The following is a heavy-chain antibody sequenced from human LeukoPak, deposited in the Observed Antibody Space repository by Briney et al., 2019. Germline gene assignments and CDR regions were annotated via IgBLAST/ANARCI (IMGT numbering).Heavy chain of an antibody. CDR3: ASRSGSYFDS. CDR2: IYYSGST. Sequence: PSETLSLTCTVPGGFISGYYWTWIRQPPGKGLEWIGYIYYSGSTNYNPSLKSRVTISRDTSKNQFSLKLSSVTAADTAVYYCASRSGSYFDSWGQGTLVIASS. CDR1: GGFISGYY. J-gene: IGHJ4*02. D-gene: IGHD1-26*01. V-gene: IGHV4-59*01.